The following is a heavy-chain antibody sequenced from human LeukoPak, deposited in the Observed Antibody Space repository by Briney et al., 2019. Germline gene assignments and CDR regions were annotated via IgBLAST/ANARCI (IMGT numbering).Heavy chain of an antibody. CDR3: ARVVDTHFDY. Sequence: PGGSLRLSCAASGFTFSSYWMHGVRQAPGKGLVWVSRIKSDGSTTTYADSVKGRFTISRDNAKNTLYLQMNSLRAEDTAVYYCARVVDTHFDYWGQGTLVTVSS. J-gene: IGHJ4*02. D-gene: IGHD5-18*01. CDR2: IKSDGSTT. CDR1: GFTFSSYW. V-gene: IGHV3-74*01.